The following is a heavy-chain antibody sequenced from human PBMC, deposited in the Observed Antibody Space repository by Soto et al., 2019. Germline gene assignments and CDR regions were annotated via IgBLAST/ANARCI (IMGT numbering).Heavy chain of an antibody. Sequence: ASVKVSCKASGYTFTSYGISWVRQAPGQGLEWMGWISAYNGNTNYAQKLQGRVTMTTDTSTSTAYMGLRSLRSDDTAVYYCARDLGYCSGGSCSYGMDVWGQGTTVTVSS. CDR3: ARDLGYCSGGSCSYGMDV. CDR1: GYTFTSYG. J-gene: IGHJ6*02. V-gene: IGHV1-18*01. CDR2: ISAYNGNT. D-gene: IGHD2-15*01.